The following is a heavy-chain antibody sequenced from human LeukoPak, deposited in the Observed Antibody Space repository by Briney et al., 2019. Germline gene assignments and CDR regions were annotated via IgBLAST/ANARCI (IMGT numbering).Heavy chain of an antibody. CDR3: ARSGYDLKDYYYGVDV. J-gene: IGHJ6*02. CDR2: ISAYNGNT. V-gene: IGHV1-18*04. D-gene: IGHD5-12*01. Sequence: ASVKVSCKASGYTFTSYGISWVRQAPGQGLEWMGWISAYNGNTNYAQKLQGRVTMTTDTSTSTAYMELRSLRSDDTAVYYCARSGYDLKDYYYGVDVWGQGTTVTVSS. CDR1: GYTFTSYG.